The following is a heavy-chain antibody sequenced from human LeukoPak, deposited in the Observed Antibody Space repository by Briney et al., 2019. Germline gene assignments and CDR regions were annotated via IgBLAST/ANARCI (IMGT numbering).Heavy chain of an antibody. V-gene: IGHV1-58*02. CDR1: GGTFSSYA. J-gene: IGHJ4*02. Sequence: SVKVSCKASGGTFSSYAISWVRQARGQRLEWIGWIVVGSGNTNYAQKFQERVTITRDMSTSTAYMELSSLRSEDTAVYYCARVGSGSYFPLDYWGQGTLVTVSS. D-gene: IGHD3-10*01. CDR2: IVVGSGNT. CDR3: ARVGSGSYFPLDY.